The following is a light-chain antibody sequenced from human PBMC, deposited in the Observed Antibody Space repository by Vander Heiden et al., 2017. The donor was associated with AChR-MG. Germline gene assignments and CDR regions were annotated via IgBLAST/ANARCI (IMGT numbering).Light chain of an antibody. J-gene: IGKJ1*01. CDR3: RQALQSPQA. Sequence: EIVRTQSPLSLPVTPGEPASISCRSSQSLLHSNGDNYLDWYLQKPGQSPQLLIYWSSNRAPGVPDRFSGSGSGTYFTLKISKVEAEDVGVYYCRQALQSPQAFGQGTRVEIK. CDR1: QSLLHSNGDNY. V-gene: IGKV2-28*01. CDR2: WSS.